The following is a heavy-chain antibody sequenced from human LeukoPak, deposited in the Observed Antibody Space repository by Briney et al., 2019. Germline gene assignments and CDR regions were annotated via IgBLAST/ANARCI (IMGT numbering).Heavy chain of an antibody. D-gene: IGHD5-18*01. V-gene: IGHV3-21*01. Sequence: PGGSLRLSCAGAGLTYRSNSMNWVSQTPGKRLESVSSISSRSSYIYYADSGEDLFAISRNNANNSLYLQMNSLRAEDTAVYYCARGKAMDCYFYYPGQGTLGTVSS. CDR3: ARGKAMDCYFYY. CDR1: GLTYRSNS. J-gene: IGHJ4*02. CDR2: ISSRSSYI.